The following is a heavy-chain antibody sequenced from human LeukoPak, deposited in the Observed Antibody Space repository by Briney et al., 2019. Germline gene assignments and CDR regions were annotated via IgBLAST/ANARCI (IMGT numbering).Heavy chain of an antibody. CDR3: ARVKGTITIFGVVTHRWFDP. J-gene: IGHJ5*02. V-gene: IGHV3-7*03. Sequence: PGGSLRLSCAASGFTFSDYWVDWVRQAPGKGLEWVANINQDGSARNYLESVKGRFTISRDNAKNSLYLQMNSLRSDDTAVYYCARVKGTITIFGVVTHRWFDPWGQGTLVTVSS. CDR2: INQDGSAR. D-gene: IGHD3-3*01. CDR1: GFTFSDYW.